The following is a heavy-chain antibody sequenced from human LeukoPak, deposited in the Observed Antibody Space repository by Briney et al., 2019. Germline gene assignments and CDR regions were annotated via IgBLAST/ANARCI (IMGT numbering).Heavy chain of an antibody. J-gene: IGHJ6*02. CDR3: ARVNYGSGNYYYYGMDV. Sequence: SETLSLTCTVSGGSISSYYWSWIRQPAGKGLEWIGRIYTSGSTNYNPSLKSRVTMSVDTSKNQFSLKLSSVTAADTAVYYCARVNYGSGNYYYYGMDVWGQGTTVTVSS. CDR1: GGSISSYY. CDR2: IYTSGST. V-gene: IGHV4-4*07. D-gene: IGHD3-10*01.